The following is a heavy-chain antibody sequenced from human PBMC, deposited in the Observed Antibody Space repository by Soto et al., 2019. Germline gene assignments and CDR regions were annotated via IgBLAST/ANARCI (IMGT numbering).Heavy chain of an antibody. D-gene: IGHD2-2*01. Sequence: SVKVSCKASGGTFSSYAISRVRQAPGQGLEWMGGIIPIVGSANYAQKFQGRVTITADESTSTAYMELSSLRSEDTAVYYCARSQGSSTSLEIYYYYYGMDVWGQGTTVTVSS. CDR2: IIPIVGSA. CDR1: GGTFSSYA. V-gene: IGHV1-69*13. CDR3: ARSQGSSTSLEIYYYYYGMDV. J-gene: IGHJ6*02.